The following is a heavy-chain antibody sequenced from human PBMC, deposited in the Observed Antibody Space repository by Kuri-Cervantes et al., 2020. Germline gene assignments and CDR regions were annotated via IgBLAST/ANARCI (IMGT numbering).Heavy chain of an antibody. CDR3: YCRLLSGDNEN. D-gene: IGHD4-17*01. Sequence: ASVKVSCKASGYTFTSYAMHWVRQAPGQRPEWMGWISAYNGNTNYAQKLQGRFTMTTDTSTSTAYMELRSLRSADTAVYYCYCRLLSGDNENWGQGTLVTVSS. CDR1: GYTFTSYA. V-gene: IGHV1-18*01. CDR2: ISAYNGNT. J-gene: IGHJ4*02.